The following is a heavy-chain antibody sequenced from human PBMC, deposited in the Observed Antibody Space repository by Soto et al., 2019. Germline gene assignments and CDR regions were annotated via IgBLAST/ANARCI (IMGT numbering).Heavy chain of an antibody. CDR1: GFTFSSYS. V-gene: IGHV3-21*01. CDR2: ISSSSSYI. Sequence: EVQLVESGGGLVKPGGSLRLSCAASGFTFSSYSMNWVRQAPGKGLEWVSSISSSSSYIYYADSVKGRFTISRDNAKNSLYLQMNSLRAEDTAVSYCASMPREYSGYDLGYWGQGTLVTVSS. CDR3: ASMPREYSGYDLGY. J-gene: IGHJ4*02. D-gene: IGHD5-12*01.